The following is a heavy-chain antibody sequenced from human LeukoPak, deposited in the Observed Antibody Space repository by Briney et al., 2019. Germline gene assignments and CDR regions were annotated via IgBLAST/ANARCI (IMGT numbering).Heavy chain of an antibody. Sequence: PGGSLRLSCAASRFTIGSYWMSWVRQAPGKGLEWVANIKQDGSENYYVDSVKGRFTISRDNAKSSLYLQMNSLRADDTAVYYCARRRGMGSLGYWGQGTLVTVSS. CDR2: IKQDGSEN. J-gene: IGHJ4*02. CDR3: ARRRGMGSLGY. V-gene: IGHV3-7*03. D-gene: IGHD2-8*01. CDR1: RFTIGSYW.